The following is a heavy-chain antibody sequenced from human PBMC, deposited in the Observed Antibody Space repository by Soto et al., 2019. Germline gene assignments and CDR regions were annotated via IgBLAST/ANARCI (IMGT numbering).Heavy chain of an antibody. J-gene: IGHJ5*02. CDR2: IYYSEST. CDR1: GGSISSGSSY. V-gene: IGHV4-31*03. D-gene: IGHD3-22*01. CDR3: ARGRDYDTSGLWFDP. Sequence: QVQLQESGPGLVKPSQTLSLTCTVSGGSISSGSSYWSWIRQYPGKGLEWIGYIYYSESTYYNPSPKXRXTLXVDTSKNQFSLKLSSVTVADTAVYYCARGRDYDTSGLWFDPWGQGTLVTVSS.